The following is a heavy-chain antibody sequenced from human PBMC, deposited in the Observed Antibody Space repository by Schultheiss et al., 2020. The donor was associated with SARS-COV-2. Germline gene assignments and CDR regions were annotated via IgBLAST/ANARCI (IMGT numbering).Heavy chain of an antibody. Sequence: GGSLRLSCAASGFTFSDYYMNWIRQAPGKGLEWVGRIKSETDGGTTDYAAPVKGRFTISRDDSKNTLYLQMNSLRAEDTAVYYCARVQYNWNPDRGYYYMDVWGKGTTVTVSS. J-gene: IGHJ6*03. CDR2: IKSETDGGTT. V-gene: IGHV3-15*01. CDR1: GFTFSDYY. CDR3: ARVQYNWNPDRGYYYMDV. D-gene: IGHD1-1*01.